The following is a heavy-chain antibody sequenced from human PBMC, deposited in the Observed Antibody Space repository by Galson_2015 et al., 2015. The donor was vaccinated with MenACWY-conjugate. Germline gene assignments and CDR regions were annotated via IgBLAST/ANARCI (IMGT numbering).Heavy chain of an antibody. V-gene: IGHV3-23*01. Sequence: SLRLSCAASGFTFSSYAMSWVRQAPGKGLEWVSAISGSGGSTYYADSVKGRFTISRDNSKNTLYLQMNSLRAEDTAVYYCAKGQLPYIVRGVSPFDYWGQGTLVTVSS. CDR2: ISGSGGST. CDR3: AKGQLPYIVRGVSPFDY. D-gene: IGHD3-10*01. CDR1: GFTFSSYA. J-gene: IGHJ4*02.